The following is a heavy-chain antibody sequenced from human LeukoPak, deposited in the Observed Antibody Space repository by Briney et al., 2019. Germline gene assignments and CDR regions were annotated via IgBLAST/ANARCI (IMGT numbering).Heavy chain of an antibody. CDR3: ARDSRGDTGFNFDY. D-gene: IGHD2-2*01. CDR1: GYTFTGYY. V-gene: IGHV1-2*02. CDR2: INPNSGGT. Sequence: ASVKVSCKASGYTFTGYYMHWVRQAPGQGLEWMGWINPNSGGTNYAQNFQGRVTMTRDTSISTAYMELSRLRSDDTAVYYCARDSRGDTGFNFDYWGQGTLVTVSS. J-gene: IGHJ4*02.